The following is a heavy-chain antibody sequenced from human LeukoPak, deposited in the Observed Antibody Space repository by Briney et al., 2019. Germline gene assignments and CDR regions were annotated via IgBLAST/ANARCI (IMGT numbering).Heavy chain of an antibody. CDR3: ARDGPRAQNPAAAGLYFDP. CDR1: GGSIGSGGYY. D-gene: IGHD6-13*01. V-gene: IGHV4-31*03. CDR2: IYYSGST. Sequence: SQTLSLTCTVSGGSIGSGGYYWSWIRQHPGKDLEWIGYIYYSGSTYYNPSLKSRVTISVDTSKNQFSLKLSSVTAADTAVYYCARDGPRAQNPAAAGLYFDPWGQGTLVTVSS. J-gene: IGHJ5*02.